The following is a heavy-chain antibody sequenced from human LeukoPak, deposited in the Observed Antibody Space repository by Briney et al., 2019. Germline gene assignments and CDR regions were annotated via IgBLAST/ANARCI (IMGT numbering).Heavy chain of an antibody. CDR2: ISYDGTNK. CDR1: GFTFSSYG. Sequence: GGSLRLSCAASGFTFSSYGMHWVRQAPGKGLEWVAVISYDGTNKYYADSVKGRFTISRDNSKNTLYLQMNSLRAEDTAVYYCAKDLVFTGYSSSLGFDYWGQGTLVTVSS. CDR3: AKDLVFTGYSSSLGFDY. J-gene: IGHJ4*02. D-gene: IGHD6-13*01. V-gene: IGHV3-30*18.